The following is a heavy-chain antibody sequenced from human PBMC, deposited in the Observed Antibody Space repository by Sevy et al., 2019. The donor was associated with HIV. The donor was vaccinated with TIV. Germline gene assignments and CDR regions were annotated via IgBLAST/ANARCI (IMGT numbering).Heavy chain of an antibody. CDR3: ARVWDIVVVAAAPGYYYGMDV. V-gene: IGHV3-21*01. J-gene: IGHJ6*02. CDR1: GFTFSSYS. CDR2: ISSSSSYI. D-gene: IGHD2-15*01. Sequence: GGSLRLSCAASGFTFSSYSMNWVRQAPGKGLEWVSSISSSSSYIYYADSVKGRFTISRDNAKNSLYLQMNSLRAEDTAVYYCARVWDIVVVAAAPGYYYGMDVWGQGTTVTVSS.